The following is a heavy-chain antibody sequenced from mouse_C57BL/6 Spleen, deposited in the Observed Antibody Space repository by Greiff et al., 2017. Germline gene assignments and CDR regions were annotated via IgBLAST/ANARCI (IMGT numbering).Heavy chain of an antibody. CDR3: TRPLYDGYPYYYAMDY. CDR1: GYTFTSYW. CDR2: IYPGNSDT. Sequence: EVQGVESGTVLARPGASVKMSCKTSGYTFTSYWMHWVKQRPGQGLEWIGAIYPGNSDTSYNQKFKGKAKLTAVTSASTAYMELSSLTNEDSAVYYCTRPLYDGYPYYYAMDYWGQGTSVTVSS. D-gene: IGHD2-3*01. V-gene: IGHV1-5*01. J-gene: IGHJ4*01.